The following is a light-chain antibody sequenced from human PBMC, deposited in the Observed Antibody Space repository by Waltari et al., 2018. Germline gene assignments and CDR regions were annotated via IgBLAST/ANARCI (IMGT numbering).Light chain of an antibody. Sequence: DIQMTQSPSTLSASVGDRGTLTCRASQSISNWVALYQQKPGKAPKLLIYKASTLESGVPSRFSGSGSGTEFTLTISSLQPDDFATYYCQQYNSYSLLTFGGGTKVEIK. V-gene: IGKV1-5*03. CDR2: KAS. CDR3: QQYNSYSLLT. J-gene: IGKJ4*01. CDR1: QSISNW.